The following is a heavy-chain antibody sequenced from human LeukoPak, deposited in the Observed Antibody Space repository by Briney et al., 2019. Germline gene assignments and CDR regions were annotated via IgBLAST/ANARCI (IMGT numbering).Heavy chain of an antibody. CDR2: FDPEDGET. Sequence: ASVEVSCKVSGYTLTELSMHWVRQAPGKGLEWMGGFDPEDGETIYAQKFQGRVTMTEDTSTDTAYMELSSLRSEDTAVYYCATGVYDSSGYSRNWGQGTLVTVSS. CDR1: GYTLTELS. V-gene: IGHV1-24*01. D-gene: IGHD3-22*01. CDR3: ATGVYDSSGYSRN. J-gene: IGHJ4*02.